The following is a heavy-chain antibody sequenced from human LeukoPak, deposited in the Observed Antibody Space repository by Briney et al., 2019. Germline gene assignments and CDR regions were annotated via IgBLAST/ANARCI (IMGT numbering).Heavy chain of an antibody. CDR1: GYTFTSYD. CDR2: MNPNSGNT. D-gene: IGHD2-21*02. J-gene: IGHJ5*02. Sequence: GASVKVSCKASGYTFTSYDINWVRQATGQGLEWMGWMNPNSGNTGYAQKFQGRVTMTRNTSIGTAYMELSSLRSEDTAVYYCARGRGYCGGDCYMYNWFDPWGQGTLVTVSS. V-gene: IGHV1-8*01. CDR3: ARGRGYCGGDCYMYNWFDP.